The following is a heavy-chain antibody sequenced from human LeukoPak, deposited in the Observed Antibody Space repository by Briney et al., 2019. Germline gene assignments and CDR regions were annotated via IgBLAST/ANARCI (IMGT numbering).Heavy chain of an antibody. CDR2: IYHSGST. CDR3: ARVRAGWELLDY. Sequence: PSETLSLTCTVSGYSISSGYYWGWIRQPPGKGLEWIGSIYHSGSTYYNPSLKSRVTISVDTSKNQFSLKLSSVTVADTAVYYCARVRAGWELLDYWGQGTLVTVSS. CDR1: GYSISSGYY. D-gene: IGHD1-26*01. V-gene: IGHV4-38-2*02. J-gene: IGHJ4*02.